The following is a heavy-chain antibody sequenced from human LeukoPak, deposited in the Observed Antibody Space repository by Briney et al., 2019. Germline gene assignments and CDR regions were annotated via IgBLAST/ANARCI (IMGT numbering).Heavy chain of an antibody. Sequence: PSETLSLTCTVSGGSISSGSYYWSWIRQPAGKGLEWIGRIYTSGSTNYNPSLKSRVTMSVDTSKNQFSLKLSSVTAADTAVYYCARDLYYYDSSGDYYYYYMDVWGKGTTVTVSS. CDR1: GGSISSGSYY. V-gene: IGHV4-61*02. CDR3: ARDLYYYDSSGDYYYYYMDV. CDR2: IYTSGST. J-gene: IGHJ6*03. D-gene: IGHD3-22*01.